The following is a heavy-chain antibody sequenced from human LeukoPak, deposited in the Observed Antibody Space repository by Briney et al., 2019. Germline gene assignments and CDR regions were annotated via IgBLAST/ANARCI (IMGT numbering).Heavy chain of an antibody. CDR3: ARKTYDSSGLTPHPGVFDI. Sequence: GSLRLSCAASGFTFSSYAMSWVRQAPGKGLEWIGEIYHSGSTNYNPSLKSRVTISVDKSKNQFSLNLSSVTVADTAVYYCARKTYDSSGLTPHPGVFDIWGQGTMVTVSS. V-gene: IGHV4-4*02. CDR1: GFTFSSYAM. D-gene: IGHD3-22*01. J-gene: IGHJ3*02. CDR2: IYHSGST.